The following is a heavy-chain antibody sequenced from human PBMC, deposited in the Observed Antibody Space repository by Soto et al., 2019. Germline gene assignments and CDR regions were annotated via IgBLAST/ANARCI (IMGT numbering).Heavy chain of an antibody. D-gene: IGHD3-3*01. CDR2: ILYTGTT. CDR1: GASISSGAYY. Sequence: KASETLSLTCTFSGASISSGAYYWSWIRQSPGKGLEWIGYILYTGTTYYNPSLQSRVTISVDTSKNQFSLKLHSVTVADTAVYYCARTRGVVAYFDYWGQGTLVTVSS. V-gene: IGHV4-31*03. J-gene: IGHJ4*02. CDR3: ARTRGVVAYFDY.